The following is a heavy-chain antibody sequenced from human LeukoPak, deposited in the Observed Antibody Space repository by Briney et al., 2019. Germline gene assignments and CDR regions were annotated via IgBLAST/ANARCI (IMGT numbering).Heavy chain of an antibody. CDR1: GGPFSGYY. D-gene: IGHD3-3*01. Sequence: SETLSLTCAVYGGPFSGYYWSWIRQPPGKGLEWIGEINHSGSTNYNPSLKSRVTISVDTSKNQFSLKLSSVTAADTAVYYCARGDYDFWSGYHLDYWGQGTLVTVSS. CDR2: INHSGST. V-gene: IGHV4-34*01. J-gene: IGHJ4*02. CDR3: ARGDYDFWSGYHLDY.